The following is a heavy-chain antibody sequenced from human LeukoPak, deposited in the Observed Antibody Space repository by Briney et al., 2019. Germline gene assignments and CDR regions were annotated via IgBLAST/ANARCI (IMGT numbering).Heavy chain of an antibody. CDR3: ARGGTGLNFDY. V-gene: IGHV1-18*01. Sequence: ASVKVSCKPSGYTFTSYGISWVRQAPGQGLEGMGWLSAYNGNTNYAQKLQARVTITTDTSTSTAYMELRSLRSDDSAVYYWARGGTGLNFDYWGQGTLVTVAS. J-gene: IGHJ4*02. D-gene: IGHD3-16*01. CDR1: GYTFTSYG. CDR2: LSAYNGNT.